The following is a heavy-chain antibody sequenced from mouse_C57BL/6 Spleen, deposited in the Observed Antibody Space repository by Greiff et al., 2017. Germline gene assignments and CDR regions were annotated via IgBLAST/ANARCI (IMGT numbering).Heavy chain of an antibody. V-gene: IGHV5-4*01. CDR2: ISDGGSYT. Sequence: EVKLMESGGGLVKPGGSLKLSCAASGFTFSSYAMSWVRQTPEKRLEWVATISDGGSYTYYPDNVKGRFTISRDNAKNNLYLQMSHLESEDTAMYYCARDYYGNYWYFDVWGTGTTVTVSS. CDR3: ARDYYGNYWYFDV. J-gene: IGHJ1*03. D-gene: IGHD2-1*01. CDR1: GFTFSSYA.